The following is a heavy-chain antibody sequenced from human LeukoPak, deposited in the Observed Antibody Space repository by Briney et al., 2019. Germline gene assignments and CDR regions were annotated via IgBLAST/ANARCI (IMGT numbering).Heavy chain of an antibody. CDR3: ARVHSHGGYP. D-gene: IGHD3-16*01. CDR1: GITFSNYW. V-gene: IGHV3-7*01. CDR2: IKQDGSEK. Sequence: GGSLRLSCAASGITFSNYWMSWVRQAPGKGLEWVANIKQDGSEKYYVDSVKGRFTISRDNAKNSLYLQMNNLRAEDTAVYYCARVHSHGGYPRGQGTLVTVSS. J-gene: IGHJ5*02.